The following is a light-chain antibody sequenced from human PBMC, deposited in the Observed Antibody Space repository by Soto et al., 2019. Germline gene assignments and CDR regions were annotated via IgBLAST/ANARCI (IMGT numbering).Light chain of an antibody. CDR2: GAS. CDR1: QSVSSN. V-gene: IGKV3-15*01. Sequence: EVVLKQSPATLPLSPEERATLSCRASQSVSSNLAWYQQKPGQAPRLLIYGASTRATGIPARFSGSGSGTEFTLTISSLQSEDFAVYYCQQYNNWLWTFGQGTKGDIK. J-gene: IGKJ1*01. CDR3: QQYNNWLWT.